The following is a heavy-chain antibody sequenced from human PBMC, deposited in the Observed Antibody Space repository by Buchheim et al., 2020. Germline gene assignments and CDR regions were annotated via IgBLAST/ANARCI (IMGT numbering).Heavy chain of an antibody. J-gene: IGHJ6*02. V-gene: IGHV4-61*01. CDR3: ARGIETSYYYYGMDV. D-gene: IGHD6-13*01. Sequence: QVQLQESGPGLVKPSETLSLTCTVSGGSVSSGSYYWSWIRQPPGKGLEWIGYIYYSGSTNYNPSLKSRVTISVDTSKNQFSLKLSSVTAADTAVYYCARGIETSYYYYGMDVWGQGTT. CDR2: IYYSGST. CDR1: GGSVSSGSYY.